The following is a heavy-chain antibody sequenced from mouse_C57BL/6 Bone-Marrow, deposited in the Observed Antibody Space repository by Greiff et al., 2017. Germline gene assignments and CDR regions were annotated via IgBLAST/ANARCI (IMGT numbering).Heavy chain of an antibody. Sequence: QVQLQQPGAELVKPGASVKLSCKASGYTFTSYWMQWVKQRPGQGLEWIGEIDPYDSSTNYNQKFKGKATLTVDTSSSTAYMQLSSLTSEDTAVYYCARERDFGDAMDYWGQGTSVTVSS. CDR1: GYTFTSYW. J-gene: IGHJ4*01. CDR2: IDPYDSST. V-gene: IGHV1-50*01. CDR3: ARERDFGDAMDY.